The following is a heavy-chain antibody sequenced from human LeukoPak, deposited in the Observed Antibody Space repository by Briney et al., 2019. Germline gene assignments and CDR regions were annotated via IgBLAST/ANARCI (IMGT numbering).Heavy chain of an antibody. CDR1: GFTFDDYA. J-gene: IGHJ4*02. CDR3: AGRSSSWSNDFDY. CDR2: ISWNSGSI. Sequence: AGGSLRLSCAASGFTFDDYAMHWVRQAPGKGLEWVSGISWNSGSIGYADSVKGRFTISRDNAKNSLYLQMNSLRAEDTALYYCAGRSSSWSNDFDYWGQGTLVTVSS. V-gene: IGHV3-9*01. D-gene: IGHD6-13*01.